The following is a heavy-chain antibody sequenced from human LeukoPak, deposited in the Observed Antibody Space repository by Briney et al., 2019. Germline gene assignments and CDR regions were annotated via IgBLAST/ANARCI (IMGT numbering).Heavy chain of an antibody. CDR1: GYSISSDYH. V-gene: IGHV4-38-2*02. Sequence: SETLSLTCTVSGYSISSDYHWGWIRQPPGKGLQWIGNIFHSGSPYYSASLRSRVTISVDTSKNQFSLKLSSVSAADTAVYYCARGGPRYQLLSGTRNYYYGMDVWGQGTTVTVSS. D-gene: IGHD2-2*01. CDR2: IFHSGSP. J-gene: IGHJ6*02. CDR3: ARGGPRYQLLSGTRNYYYGMDV.